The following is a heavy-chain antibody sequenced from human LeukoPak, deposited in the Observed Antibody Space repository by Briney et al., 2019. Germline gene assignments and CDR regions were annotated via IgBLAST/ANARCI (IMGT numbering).Heavy chain of an antibody. D-gene: IGHD3-3*01. J-gene: IGHJ4*02. V-gene: IGHV4-34*01. CDR1: GGSFSGYY. Sequence: SETLSLTCAVYGGSFSGYYLSWIRQPPGKGLEWIGEINHSGSTNYNPSLKSRVTISVDTSKNQFSLKLSSVTAADTAVYYCARGADYDFWSWWGQGTLVTVSS. CDR2: INHSGST. CDR3: ARGADYDFWSW.